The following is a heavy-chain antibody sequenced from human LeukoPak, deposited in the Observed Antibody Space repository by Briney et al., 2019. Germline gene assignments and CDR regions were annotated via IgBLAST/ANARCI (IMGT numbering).Heavy chain of an antibody. D-gene: IGHD1/OR15-1a*01. CDR3: ASQLTTHDY. J-gene: IGHJ4*02. V-gene: IGHV3-21*01. CDR2: ISSSSSYI. Sequence: GGSLRLSCAASGFTFSSYWMSWVRQAPGKGLEWVSSISSSSSYIYYADSVKGRFTISRDNAKNSLYLQMNSLRAEDTAVYYCASQLTTHDYWGQGTLVTVSS. CDR1: GFTFSSYW.